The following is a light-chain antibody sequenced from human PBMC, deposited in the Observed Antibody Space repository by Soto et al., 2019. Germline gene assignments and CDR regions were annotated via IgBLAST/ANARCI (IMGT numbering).Light chain of an antibody. J-gene: IGKJ2*01. CDR3: QHYDGSPLT. V-gene: IGKV3-20*01. Sequence: ETVLTQSPGTVSLSPGERATLSCTTSQTVNSDYLAWYQQKPGQAPRLLIYAVFNRATGIPDRFSGSGSGTYFTLTISGLEPEDSAVYYCQHYDGSPLTFGQGTNLEI. CDR2: AVF. CDR1: QTVNSDY.